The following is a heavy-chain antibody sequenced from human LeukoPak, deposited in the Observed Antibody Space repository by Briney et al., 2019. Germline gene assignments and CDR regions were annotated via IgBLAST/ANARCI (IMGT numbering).Heavy chain of an antibody. V-gene: IGHV3-53*01. D-gene: IGHD6-19*01. CDR3: ARDLGSGTGVFDY. CDR2: IYTGGST. CDR1: GFTFNTYD. Sequence: GGSLRLSCAASGFTFNTYDMNWVRQAPGKGLEWVSVIYTGGSTYYADSVKGRFTISRDNSKNTLYLQMNSLRAEDTAVYYCARDLGSGTGVFDYWGQGTLVTVSS. J-gene: IGHJ4*02.